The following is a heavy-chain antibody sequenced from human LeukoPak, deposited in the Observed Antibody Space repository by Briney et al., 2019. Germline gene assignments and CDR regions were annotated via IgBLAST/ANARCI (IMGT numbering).Heavy chain of an antibody. CDR3: AKGGKVFWGGYSGLAEDYLDY. J-gene: IGHJ4*02. D-gene: IGHD3-3*01. Sequence: PGGSLRLSCAASGFTFSSYAMSWVRQAPGKGLEWVSAISGSGGSTYYADSVKGRFTISRDNSKNTLYLQMNSLRAEDPAVYYCAKGGKVFWGGYSGLAEDYLDYWGQGTRVTVSS. CDR1: GFTFSSYA. V-gene: IGHV3-23*01. CDR2: ISGSGGST.